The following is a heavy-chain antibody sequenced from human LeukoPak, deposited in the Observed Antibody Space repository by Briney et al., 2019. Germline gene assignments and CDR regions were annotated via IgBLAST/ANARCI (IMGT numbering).Heavy chain of an antibody. CDR2: ISSSSSYI. V-gene: IGHV3-21*01. CDR3: ASGIAARSY. CDR1: GFTFSSYS. J-gene: IGHJ4*02. Sequence: GGSLRLSCAASGFTFSSYSMNWVRQAPGKGLEWVSSISSSSSYIYYADSVKGRCTISRDNAKNSLYLQMNSLRAKDTAVYYCASGIAARSYWGQGTLVTVSS. D-gene: IGHD6-6*01.